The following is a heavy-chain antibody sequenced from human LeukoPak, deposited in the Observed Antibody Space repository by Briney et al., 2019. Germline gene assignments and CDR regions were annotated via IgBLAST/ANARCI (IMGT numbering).Heavy chain of an antibody. V-gene: IGHV4-39*07. CDR3: SKADTWGCYYRPYYYYYMDV. J-gene: IGHJ6*03. D-gene: IGHD3-3*01. CDR1: GGSISSSSYY. CDR2: IYYSGST. Sequence: PSETLSLTCTVSGGSISSSSYYWGWIRQPPGKGLEWIGSIYYSGSTYYNPSLKSRVTISVDTPKNQLSLKLRSVTAADTAVYYWSKADTWGCYYRPYYYYYMDVWGKGTTVTVSS.